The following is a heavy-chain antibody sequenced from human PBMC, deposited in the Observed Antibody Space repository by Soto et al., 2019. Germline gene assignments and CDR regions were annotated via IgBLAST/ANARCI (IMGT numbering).Heavy chain of an antibody. CDR3: VRDNNRSFDY. CDR2: IGPDGSNI. Sequence: EVQLVESGGGLVQPRGSLRLSCAASGFIFSSHWMHWVRQAPGKGLVGVSHIGPDGSNIWEADSVQGRFTISRDNARNRMYLQMNSLRDEDTAIYYCVRDNNRSFDYWGQGILVTVSS. CDR1: GFIFSSHW. V-gene: IGHV3-74*01. D-gene: IGHD1-1*01. J-gene: IGHJ4*02.